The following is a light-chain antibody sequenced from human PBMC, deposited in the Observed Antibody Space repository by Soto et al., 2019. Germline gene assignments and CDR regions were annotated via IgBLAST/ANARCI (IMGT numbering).Light chain of an antibody. V-gene: IGLV2-14*01. CDR2: EVT. Sequence: QSALAQPASVSGSPGQSITISCTGTSSDIGGYNYLSWYQQHPGKAPKLMLYEVTNRPSGVSNRFSGSKSGNTASLTISGLQADDEADYYCSSYTSSTTVIFGGGTKPPS. CDR3: SSYTSSTTVI. CDR1: SSDIGGYNY. J-gene: IGLJ2*01.